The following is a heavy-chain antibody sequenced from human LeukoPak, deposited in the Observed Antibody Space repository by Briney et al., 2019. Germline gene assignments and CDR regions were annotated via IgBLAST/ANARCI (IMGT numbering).Heavy chain of an antibody. V-gene: IGHV4-34*01. Sequence: SETLSLTCAVYGGSFSGYYWSWIRQPPGKGLEWIGEINHSGSTNYNPSLKSRVTISVDTSKNQFSLKLSSVTAADTAVYYCAHQLLITMVRGVINWFDPWGQGTLVTVSS. CDR2: INHSGST. CDR1: GGSFSGYY. J-gene: IGHJ5*02. D-gene: IGHD3-10*01. CDR3: AHQLLITMVRGVINWFDP.